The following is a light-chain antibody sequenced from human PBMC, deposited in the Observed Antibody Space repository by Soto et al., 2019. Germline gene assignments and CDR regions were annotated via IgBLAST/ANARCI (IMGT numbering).Light chain of an antibody. CDR1: QSVSSTY. J-gene: IGKJ2*01. Sequence: EIVLTQSPGTLSLSPGDIATLSCRASQSVSSTYLAWYQQKPGQAPRLLIYGASSRAAGIPDRFSGSGSGTDFTLAISRLEPEDFAVYYCQQYDTSPTTFGQGT. CDR2: GAS. V-gene: IGKV3-20*01. CDR3: QQYDTSPTT.